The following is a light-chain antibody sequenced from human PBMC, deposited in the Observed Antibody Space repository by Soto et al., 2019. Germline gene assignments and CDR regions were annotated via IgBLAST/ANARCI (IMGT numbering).Light chain of an antibody. Sequence: QSVLAQPASVSGSPGQSITISCTGTSSDVGAYNYVSWYQQHPGKAPKLIISEVSNRPSGVSGRFSASKSANTASLTISGLQAEDEADYYCSSYTRSRTQVFGTGTKGTVL. J-gene: IGLJ1*01. V-gene: IGLV2-14*01. CDR2: EVS. CDR1: SSDVGAYNY. CDR3: SSYTRSRTQV.